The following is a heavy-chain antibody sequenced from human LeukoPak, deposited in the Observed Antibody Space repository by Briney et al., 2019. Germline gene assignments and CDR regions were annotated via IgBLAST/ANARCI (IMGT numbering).Heavy chain of an antibody. V-gene: IGHV3-23*01. CDR2: ISGSGDST. D-gene: IGHD1-26*01. J-gene: IGHJ4*02. CDR3: ATFGGSHFDY. CDR1: GFTFSSFA. Sequence: GGALRLSCAASGFTFSSFAMSWVRQAPGKGLEWVSAISGSGDSTYYTDSVKGRVTISRDNAKNTLYLQMNSLRVEATAVYSCATFGGSHFDYWGQGTLVTVSS.